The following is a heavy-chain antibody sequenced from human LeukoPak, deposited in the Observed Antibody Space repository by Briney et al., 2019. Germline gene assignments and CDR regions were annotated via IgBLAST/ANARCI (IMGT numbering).Heavy chain of an antibody. J-gene: IGHJ4*02. CDR2: INAGGDST. Sequence: GTSLRLSCAASGFTFRSHGMHWVRQTPGKGLESVSSINAGGDSTHYADSVKGRFTISRDNSKNTLYLQMNSLRAEDTAVYFCAYLDSSGYYYGRLRYWGQGTPVTVSS. CDR3: AYLDSSGYYYGRLRY. D-gene: IGHD3-22*01. V-gene: IGHV3-23*01. CDR1: GFTFRSHG.